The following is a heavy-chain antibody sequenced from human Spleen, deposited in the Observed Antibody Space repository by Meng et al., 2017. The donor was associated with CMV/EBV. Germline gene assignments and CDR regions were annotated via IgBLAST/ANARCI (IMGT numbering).Heavy chain of an antibody. D-gene: IGHD2-21*02. CDR3: TKGASSGVTAPDF. V-gene: IGHV3-23*01. J-gene: IGHJ4*02. CDR1: GFIFSDYG. CDR2: IRGNGEGA. Sequence: GESLKISCAASGFIFSDYGMHWVRQAPGKGLEWVSRIRGNGEGAAYADSVRGRFAISRDNSHNTLYLQMNTLRDEDTAIYYCTKGASSGVTAPDFWGQGTLVTVSS.